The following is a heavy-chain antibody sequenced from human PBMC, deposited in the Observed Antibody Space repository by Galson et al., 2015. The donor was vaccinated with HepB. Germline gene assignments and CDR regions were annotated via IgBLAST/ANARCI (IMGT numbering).Heavy chain of an antibody. Sequence: SVKVSCKASGYTFTGYFMHWVRQAPGQGLEWMGRINPNSGDTKYAPEFQGRVTMTRDTSMSTAYMELSRLKSDDTAVYYCVRMYYYDSSGYFYEYYFDFWGQGTLVTVSS. V-gene: IGHV1-2*06. CDR3: VRMYYYDSSGYFYEYYFDF. J-gene: IGHJ4*02. D-gene: IGHD3-22*01. CDR1: GYTFTGYF. CDR2: INPNSGDT.